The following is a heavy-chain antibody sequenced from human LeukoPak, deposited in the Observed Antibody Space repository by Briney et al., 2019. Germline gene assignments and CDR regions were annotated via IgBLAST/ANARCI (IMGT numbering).Heavy chain of an antibody. V-gene: IGHV5-51*01. D-gene: IGHD3-9*01. CDR1: GYSFTNYW. CDR2: IYPGNSNT. J-gene: IGHJ4*02. Sequence: GESLKISCKGSGYSFTNYWIGWVRQMPGKGLEWMGIIYPGNSNTRYSPSFQGQVTISADKSISTAYLQWSSLKASDTAMYYCARCYNILTGYYPLSNWSQGTLVTVSS. CDR3: ARCYNILTGYYPLSN.